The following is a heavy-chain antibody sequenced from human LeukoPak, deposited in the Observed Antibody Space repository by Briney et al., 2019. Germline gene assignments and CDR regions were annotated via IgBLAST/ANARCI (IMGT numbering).Heavy chain of an antibody. CDR1: GFTFSSYS. CDR2: ISSSSSYI. V-gene: IGHV3-21*01. J-gene: IGHJ4*02. D-gene: IGHD2-2*01. Sequence: GGSLRLSCAASGFTFSSYSMNWVRQAPGKGLEWVSSISSSSSYIYYADSAKGRFTISRDNAKNSLYLQMNSLRAEDTAMYYCARDGVVVPAPFDYWGQGTLVTVSS. CDR3: ARDGVVVPAPFDY.